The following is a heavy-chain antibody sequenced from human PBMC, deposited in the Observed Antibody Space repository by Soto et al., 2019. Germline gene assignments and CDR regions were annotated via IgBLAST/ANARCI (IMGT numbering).Heavy chain of an antibody. CDR3: ARVHDFWSGRSYGMDV. V-gene: IGHV3-21*01. CDR1: GFTFSSYS. D-gene: IGHD3-3*01. Sequence: GGSLRLSCAASGFTFSSYSMNWVRQAPGKGLEWVSSISSSSSYIYYADSVKGRFTISRDNAKNSLYLQMNSLRAEDTAVYYCARVHDFWSGRSYGMDVWGQGTTVTVSS. CDR2: ISSSSSYI. J-gene: IGHJ6*02.